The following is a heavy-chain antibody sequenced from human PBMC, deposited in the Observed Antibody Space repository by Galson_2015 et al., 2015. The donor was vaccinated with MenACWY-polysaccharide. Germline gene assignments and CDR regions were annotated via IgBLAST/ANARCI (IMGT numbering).Heavy chain of an antibody. D-gene: IGHD3-22*01. CDR2: LWRVGSRK. CDR1: GFTFRNYG. J-gene: IGHJ5*02. V-gene: IGHV3-33*01. CDR3: ARDVDTSGHYSWFDP. Sequence: SLRLSCAAAGFTFRNYGIHWFRQAPGHALEWVAVLWRVGSRKYYADSVRGRFTVSRSTSRDTVYLQMDSLTAAATALYYCARDVDTSGHYSWFDPWGQGTLVTVSS.